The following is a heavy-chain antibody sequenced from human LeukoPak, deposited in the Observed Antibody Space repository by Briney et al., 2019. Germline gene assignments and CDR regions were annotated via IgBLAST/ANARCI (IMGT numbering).Heavy chain of an antibody. Sequence: GGSLRLSCAASGFTFDDYGMSWVRQAPGKGLEWVSGINWNGGSTGYADSVKGRFTISRDNAKNSLYLQMNSLRAEDTALYYCARVGRNGVYWYFDLWGRGTLVTVSS. CDR3: ARVGRNGVYWYFDL. J-gene: IGHJ2*01. CDR1: GFTFDDYG. D-gene: IGHD2-8*01. CDR2: INWNGGST. V-gene: IGHV3-20*04.